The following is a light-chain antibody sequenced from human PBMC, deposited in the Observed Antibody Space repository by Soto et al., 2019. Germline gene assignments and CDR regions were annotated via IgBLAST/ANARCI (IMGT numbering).Light chain of an antibody. Sequence: EIVLTQSPGSLSLSPGQRATLSCRASQSVDTTFFAWYQKKPGQAPRLLIYGASKRATGIPDRFSGSGSGTDFTLIISRLEPEDFAVYCCQQYMSSLTFGQGTKVEIK. V-gene: IGKV3-20*01. CDR3: QQYMSSLT. J-gene: IGKJ1*01. CDR2: GAS. CDR1: QSVDTTF.